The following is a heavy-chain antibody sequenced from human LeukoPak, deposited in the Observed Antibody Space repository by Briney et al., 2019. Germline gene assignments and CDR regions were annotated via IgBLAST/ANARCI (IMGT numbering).Heavy chain of an antibody. V-gene: IGHV4-34*01. CDR2: INHSGST. J-gene: IGHJ5*02. D-gene: IGHD3-10*01. CDR3: AREVTMVRGVTFGSWFDP. Sequence: SETVSLTCAVYGGSFSGYYWSWIRQPPGKGLEWMGEINHSGSTNYNPSLKSRVTISVDTSKNQFSLKLSSVTAADTAVYYCAREVTMVRGVTFGSWFDPWGQGTLVTVSS. CDR1: GGSFSGYY.